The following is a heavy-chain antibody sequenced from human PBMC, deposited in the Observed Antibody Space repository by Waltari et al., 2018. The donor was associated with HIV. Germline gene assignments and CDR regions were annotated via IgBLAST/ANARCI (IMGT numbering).Heavy chain of an antibody. CDR3: ARLWTYSWSFDY. CDR1: GGSFCGYY. CDR2: INHSGST. Sequence: QVQLQQWGAGLLKPSETLSLTCAVYGGSFCGYYWSSIRQPPGKGLEWLGEINHSGSTNYNPALKMRVTISVDTSKNQFSLKLSSVTAADTAVYYCARLWTYSWSFDYWGQGTLVTVSS. J-gene: IGHJ4*02. D-gene: IGHD1-20*01. V-gene: IGHV4-34*01.